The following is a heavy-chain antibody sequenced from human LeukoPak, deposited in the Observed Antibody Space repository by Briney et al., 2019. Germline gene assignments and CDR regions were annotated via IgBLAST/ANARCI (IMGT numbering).Heavy chain of an antibody. V-gene: IGHV4-59*01. CDR3: ARLSIGGNSWCLVDF. Sequence: PSETLSLTCTVSGASISSYYWNWIRQPPGRGLEWIGYIYYSGSTNYNPSLKSRVTISIGTSKNQFSLKLSSVTAADTAVYYCARLSIGGNSWCLVDFWGQGTLVTASS. J-gene: IGHJ4*02. CDR2: IYYSGST. D-gene: IGHD6-13*01. CDR1: GASISSYY.